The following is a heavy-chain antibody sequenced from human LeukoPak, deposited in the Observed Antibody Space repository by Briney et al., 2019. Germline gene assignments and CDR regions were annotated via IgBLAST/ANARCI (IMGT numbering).Heavy chain of an antibody. CDR3: ARAAYYYDSRGYYNYYQYGMDV. Sequence: GGSLRLSCEASGFTFSTYGMHWVRQAPGKGLEWVAVVWSDGENQYYADSVKGRFTISRGSSKDTLFLQMKSLRAEDTAVYYCARAAYYYDSRGYYNYYQYGMDVWGQGTTVTVSS. V-gene: IGHV3-33*01. J-gene: IGHJ6*02. D-gene: IGHD3-22*01. CDR1: GFTFSTYG. CDR2: VWSDGENQ.